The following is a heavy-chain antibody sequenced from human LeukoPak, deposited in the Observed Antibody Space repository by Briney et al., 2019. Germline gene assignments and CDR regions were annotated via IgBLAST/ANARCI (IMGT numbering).Heavy chain of an antibody. CDR1: EFSVGSNY. Sequence: PGGSLRLSCAASEFSVGSNYMTWVRQAPGKGLEWVSSFSGSGGSTYYADSVKGRFSISRDNSKNTLYLQMNSLGAEDTAAYYCARSGLNRFDYWGQGTLVTVSS. CDR3: ARSGLNRFDY. D-gene: IGHD2-15*01. J-gene: IGHJ4*02. CDR2: FSGSGGST. V-gene: IGHV3-23*01.